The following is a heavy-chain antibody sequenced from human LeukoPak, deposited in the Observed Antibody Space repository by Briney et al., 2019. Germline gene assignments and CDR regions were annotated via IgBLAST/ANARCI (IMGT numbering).Heavy chain of an antibody. CDR1: GGSISSYY. CDR3: ARDMGYDSSGYHYDAFYI. V-gene: IGHV4-59*01. CDR2: IYYSGST. J-gene: IGHJ3*02. Sequence: PSETLSLTCTVSGGSISSYYWSWIRQPPGKGLEWIGYIYYSGSTNYNPSLKSRVTISVDTSKNQFSLKLSSVTAADTAVYYCARDMGYDSSGYHYDAFYIWGQGTMVTVSS. D-gene: IGHD3-22*01.